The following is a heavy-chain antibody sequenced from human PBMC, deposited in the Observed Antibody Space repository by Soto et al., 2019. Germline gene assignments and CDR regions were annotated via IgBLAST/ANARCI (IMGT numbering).Heavy chain of an antibody. V-gene: IGHV3-30*18. CDR2: ISYDGSNK. J-gene: IGHJ4*02. D-gene: IGHD1-26*01. CDR3: AKEAVFSGSFEAYYFDY. CDR1: GFTFSRYG. Sequence: QVQLVESGGGVVQPGRSLRLSCAASGFTFSRYGMHWVRQAPGKRLEWVAVISYDGSNKYYADSVKGRFTISRDNSKNTLYLQMNSLRAEDTAVYYCAKEAVFSGSFEAYYFDYLGQGTLVTVSS.